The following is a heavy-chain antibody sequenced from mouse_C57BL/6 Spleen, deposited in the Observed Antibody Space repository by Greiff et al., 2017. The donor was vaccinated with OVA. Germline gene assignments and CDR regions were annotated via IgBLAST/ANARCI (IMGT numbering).Heavy chain of an antibody. CDR3: ARPYITTVVALDY. V-gene: IGHV5-17*01. CDR1: GFTFSDYG. J-gene: IGHJ2*01. CDR2: ISSGSSTI. Sequence: EVKLVESGGGLVKPGGSLKLSCAASGFTFSDYGMHWFRQAPEKGLEWVAYISSGSSTIYYADTVKGRFTISRDNAKNTLFLQMTSLRSEDTAMYYCARPYITTVVALDYWGQGTTLTVSS. D-gene: IGHD1-1*01.